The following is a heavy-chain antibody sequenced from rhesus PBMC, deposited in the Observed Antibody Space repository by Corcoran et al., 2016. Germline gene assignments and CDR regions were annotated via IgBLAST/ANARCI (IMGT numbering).Heavy chain of an antibody. CDR3: ARGGTVTFFDY. CDR2: LSGSSGST. CDR1: GGSVSSSDW. Sequence: QVQLQESGPGLVKPSETLSLTCAVSGGSVSSSDWWSWIRPPPGKGLEWIGYLSGSSGSTYYNPSLNSRVTISTDPAMNQFSLRLSSVTAADTAVYYCARGGTVTFFDYWGQGVLVTVSS. D-gene: IGHD4-23*01. V-gene: IGHV4-65*01. J-gene: IGHJ4*01.